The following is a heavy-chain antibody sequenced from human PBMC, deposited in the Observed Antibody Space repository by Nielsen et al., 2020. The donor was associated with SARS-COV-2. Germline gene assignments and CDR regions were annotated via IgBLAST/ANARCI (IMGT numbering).Heavy chain of an antibody. V-gene: IGHV1-2*06. CDR3: ARDRTPYGDYVDYFDY. CDR2: INPYSGDT. D-gene: IGHD4-17*01. CDR1: GYTFTDYY. J-gene: IGHJ4*02. Sequence: ASVKVSCKASGYTFTDYYIHWVRQAPGQGLEWMGRINPYSGDTNYAQKFQGTVTMTRDASISTVYMELTSDDTAVYYCARDRTPYGDYVDYFDYWGQGTLVTVSS.